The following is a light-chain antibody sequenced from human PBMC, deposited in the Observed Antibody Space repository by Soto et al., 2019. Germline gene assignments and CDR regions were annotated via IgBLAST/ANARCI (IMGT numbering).Light chain of an antibody. Sequence: VLTQSPAILSLSPGERATLDCRASQSVSNYLAWYQQRPGQAPRLLIYDSSNRATGVPAMFRASASRTDCTLTISCLEREDFAVYLFQQRKVWRLILVGRTKVEIK. CDR2: DSS. CDR3: QQRKVWRLI. J-gene: IGKJ4*01. V-gene: IGKV3-11*01. CDR1: QSVSNY.